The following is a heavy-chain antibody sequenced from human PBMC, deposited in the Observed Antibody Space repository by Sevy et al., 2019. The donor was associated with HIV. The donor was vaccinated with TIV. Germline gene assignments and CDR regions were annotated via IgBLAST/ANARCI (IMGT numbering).Heavy chain of an antibody. D-gene: IGHD4-17*01. CDR2: ICFDGSNT. Sequence: GGSLSLSCAASGFTFSSFGIHWVRQAPGKGLEWVAVICFDGSNTYYENSVKGRFTTSRDIAKNTLDLQMNSLRAEDTAVYYCARDLEFYDSGDYGPAFMPDFWGHGTLVTVSS. CDR1: GFTFSSFG. J-gene: IGHJ4*01. V-gene: IGHV3-33*01. CDR3: ARDLEFYDSGDYGPAFMPDF.